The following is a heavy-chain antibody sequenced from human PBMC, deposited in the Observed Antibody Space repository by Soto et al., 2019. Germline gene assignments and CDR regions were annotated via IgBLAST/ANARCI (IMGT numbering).Heavy chain of an antibody. CDR2: IKGDATDI. J-gene: IGHJ4*02. D-gene: IGHD1-26*01. Sequence: EVHLVESGGGLVQPGGSLTLSCAASGFTFSTHWMHWVRQAPGKGLVWVARIKGDATDITYADSVKGRFTISRDNAKNTLYLQMNSLKAEDTALYYCASIHPSAVGATSEVDYWGQGTLVTVSS. CDR3: ASIHPSAVGATSEVDY. V-gene: IGHV3-74*01. CDR1: GFTFSTHW.